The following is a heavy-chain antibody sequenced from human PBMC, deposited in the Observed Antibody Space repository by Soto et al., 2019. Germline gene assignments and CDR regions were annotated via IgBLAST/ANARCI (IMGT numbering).Heavy chain of an antibody. D-gene: IGHD3-3*01. CDR2: IHYSGST. Sequence: SETLSLTCTVSGGSISSYYWSWIRQPPGKGLEWIGYIHYSGSTNYNPSLKSRVTISVDTSKNQFSLKLSSVTAADTAVYYCASTISADAFDIWGQGTMVTVSS. V-gene: IGHV4-59*01. CDR3: ASTISADAFDI. J-gene: IGHJ3*02. CDR1: GGSISSYY.